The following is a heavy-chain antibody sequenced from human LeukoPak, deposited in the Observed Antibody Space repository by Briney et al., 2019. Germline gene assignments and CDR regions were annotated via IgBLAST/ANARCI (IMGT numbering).Heavy chain of an antibody. CDR2: ISSSSSYI. V-gene: IGHV3-21*01. D-gene: IGHD2-2*01. J-gene: IGHJ5*02. CDR3: ARDVVPAAKNRKTTYNWFDP. CDR1: GFTFSSYS. Sequence: RPGGSLRLSCAASGFTFSSYSKNWVRQAPGKGLEWVSSISSSSSYIYYADSVKGRFTISRDNAKNSLYLQMNSLRAEDTAVYYCARDVVPAAKNRKTTYNWFDPWGQGTLVTVSS.